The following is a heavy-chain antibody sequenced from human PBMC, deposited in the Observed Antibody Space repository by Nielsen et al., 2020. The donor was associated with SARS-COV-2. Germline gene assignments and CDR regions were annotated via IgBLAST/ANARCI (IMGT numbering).Heavy chain of an antibody. Sequence: SETLSLTCTVSGGSVSSYYWSWIRQPPGKGLEWIGYIYYSGSTNYNPSLESRVTISVDTSKNQFSLKLNSVTAADTAVYYCARVPLGYDSSGYYSGFDYWGQGTLVTVSS. CDR2: IYYSGST. V-gene: IGHV4-59*08. D-gene: IGHD3-22*01. J-gene: IGHJ4*02. CDR1: GGSVSSYY. CDR3: ARVPLGYDSSGYYSGFDY.